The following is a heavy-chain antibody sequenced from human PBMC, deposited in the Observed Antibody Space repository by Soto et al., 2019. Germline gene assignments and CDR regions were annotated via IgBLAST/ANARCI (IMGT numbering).Heavy chain of an antibody. D-gene: IGHD3-22*01. CDR2: ISYDGRYI. Sequence: QVQLVESGGGVVQPGRSLRLSCAASGFIFSTYGMHWVRQAPGKGLEWVAVISYDGRYILYADSVKGRFTISRADSKNTLYLQMNSLRAEDTAMYYCVQDRYYDSSGYYPSYWGQGTLVTVSS. V-gene: IGHV3-30*18. J-gene: IGHJ4*02. CDR3: VQDRYYDSSGYYPSY. CDR1: GFIFSTYG.